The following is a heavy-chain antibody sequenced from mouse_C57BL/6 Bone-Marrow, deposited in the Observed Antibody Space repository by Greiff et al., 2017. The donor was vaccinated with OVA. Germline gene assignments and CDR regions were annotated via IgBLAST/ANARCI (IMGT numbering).Heavy chain of an antibody. D-gene: IGHD1-1*01. J-gene: IGHJ2*01. CDR1: GYTFTSYW. CDR2: IYPGNSDT. V-gene: IGHV1-5*01. CDR3: TLTVVEDYFDY. Sequence: EVQLQQSGTVLARPGASVKMSCKTSGYTFTSYWLHWVKQRPGQGLEWIGAIYPGNSDTSYNQKFKGKANLTAVTSASTAYMELSSLTNEDSAVYYCTLTVVEDYFDYWGQGTTLTVSS.